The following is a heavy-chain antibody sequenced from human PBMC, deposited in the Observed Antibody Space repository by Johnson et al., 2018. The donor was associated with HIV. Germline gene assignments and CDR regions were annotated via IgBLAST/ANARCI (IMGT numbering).Heavy chain of an antibody. V-gene: IGHV3-74*02. CDR1: GFTFSAYW. CDR2: INSDGSNT. CDR3: ARVDDPYYNFWSGTSGAFDI. D-gene: IGHD3-3*01. J-gene: IGHJ3*02. Sequence: VQLVESGGGLVQPGGSLRLSCAASGFTFSAYWMHWVRQGPGKGLVWVSRINSDGSNTTYADSVKGRFTISRDNAKNTLYLQMDSLRAEDTAVYFCARVDDPYYNFWSGTSGAFDIWGQGTMVTVSS.